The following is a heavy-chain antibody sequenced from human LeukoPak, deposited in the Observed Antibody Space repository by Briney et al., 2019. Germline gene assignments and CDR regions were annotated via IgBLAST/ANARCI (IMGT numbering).Heavy chain of an antibody. D-gene: IGHD2-15*01. Sequence: GGSLRLSCAASGFTFSSYAMSWVRQAPGQGLEWVSSISSGSGYIYYADSVKGRFTVSRDNAKNSLYLQLNSLRAEDTALYYCARDPPYCSGNNCYFDYWGQGTLVTVSP. CDR3: ARDPPYCSGNNCYFDY. J-gene: IGHJ4*02. V-gene: IGHV3-21*01. CDR1: GFTFSSYA. CDR2: ISSGSGYI.